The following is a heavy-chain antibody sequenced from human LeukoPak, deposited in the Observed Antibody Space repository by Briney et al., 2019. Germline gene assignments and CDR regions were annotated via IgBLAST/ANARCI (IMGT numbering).Heavy chain of an antibody. Sequence: GASVKVSCKASGGTFSSYAISWVRQAPGQGLEWMGGIIPIFGTANYAQKFQGRVTITADESTSTAYMELSSLRSEDTAVYYCARALSSWYFVYGMDVWGQGTTVTVSS. CDR3: ARALSSWYFVYGMDV. J-gene: IGHJ6*02. CDR1: GGTFSSYA. V-gene: IGHV1-69*13. CDR2: IIPIFGTA. D-gene: IGHD6-13*01.